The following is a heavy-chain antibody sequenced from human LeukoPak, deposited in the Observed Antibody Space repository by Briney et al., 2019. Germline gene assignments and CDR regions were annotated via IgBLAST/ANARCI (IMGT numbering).Heavy chain of an antibody. D-gene: IGHD3-16*01. V-gene: IGHV3-30-3*01. Sequence: GGSLRLSCAASGFTFSSYAMHWVRQAPGKGLEWVAVISYDGSNKYYADSVKGRFTISRDNSKNTLYLQMNSLRAEDTAVYYCARDYVSVAAGYYYYGMDVWGQGTTVTVSS. J-gene: IGHJ6*02. CDR2: ISYDGSNK. CDR1: GFTFSSYA. CDR3: ARDYVSVAAGYYYYGMDV.